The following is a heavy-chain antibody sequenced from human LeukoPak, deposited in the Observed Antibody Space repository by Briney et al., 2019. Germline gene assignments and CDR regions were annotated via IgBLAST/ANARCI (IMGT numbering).Heavy chain of an antibody. CDR1: GGSVSSGIYY. V-gene: IGHV4-61*02. CDR3: ARLSGRDYYFDY. CDR2: MFTPGTI. D-gene: IGHD3-10*01. Sequence: SETLSLTCTVSGGSVSSGIYYWSWIRQPAGKGLEWIGRMFTPGTINYNPSLKSRVTISLDTSKNQFSLKLSSVTAADTAVYYCARLSGRDYYFDYWGQGTLVTVSS. J-gene: IGHJ4*02.